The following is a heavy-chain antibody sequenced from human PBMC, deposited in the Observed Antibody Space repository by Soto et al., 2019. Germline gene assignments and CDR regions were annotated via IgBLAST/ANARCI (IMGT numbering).Heavy chain of an antibody. CDR3: ARGSLAARSAGCDFDY. CDR1: GGTFNTYA. CDR2: VIPLFNTP. Sequence: SVKVSCKASGGTFNTYAITWVRQAPGQGFEWMGGVIPLFNTPDYAQKFQGRLTITADESTSTVYLELSGLSSEDTAVYYCARGSLAARSAGCDFDYWGQGTLVTVSS. V-gene: IGHV1-69*13. J-gene: IGHJ4*02. D-gene: IGHD6-6*01.